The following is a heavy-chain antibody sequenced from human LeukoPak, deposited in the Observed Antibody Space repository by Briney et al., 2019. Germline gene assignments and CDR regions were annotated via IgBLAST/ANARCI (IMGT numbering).Heavy chain of an antibody. D-gene: IGHD2-2*01. J-gene: IGHJ2*01. CDR2: IYHSGST. Sequence: SGTLSLTCAVSGGSISSSNWWSWVRQPPGKGLEWIGEIYHSGSTNYNPSLKSRVTISVDKSKNQFSLKLSSVTAADTAVHYCATVTVVVPAAIRYFDLWGRGTLVTVSS. CDR3: ATVTVVVPAAIRYFDL. V-gene: IGHV4-4*02. CDR1: GGSISSSNW.